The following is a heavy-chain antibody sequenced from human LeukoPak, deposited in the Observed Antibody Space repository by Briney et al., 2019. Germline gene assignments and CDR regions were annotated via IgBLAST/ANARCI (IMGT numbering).Heavy chain of an antibody. Sequence: KLGESLKISCKGSGYRFNAYWIAWVRQMPGKGLGWMGIIYPDDSDTRYSPSFQGQVTISADKSVRTAYLQWSSLKASDTAMYYCARPNITSYYDSRGYDAFDVWGQGTMVTVSS. J-gene: IGHJ3*01. CDR2: IYPDDSDT. D-gene: IGHD3-22*01. CDR3: ARPNITSYYDSRGYDAFDV. CDR1: GYRFNAYW. V-gene: IGHV5-51*01.